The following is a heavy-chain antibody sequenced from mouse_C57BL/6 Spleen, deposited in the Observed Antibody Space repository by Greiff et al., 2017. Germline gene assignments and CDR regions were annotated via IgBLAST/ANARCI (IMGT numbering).Heavy chain of an antibody. Sequence: EVKLVESGGGLVQPGGSMKLSCVASEFIFSNYWMNWVRQSPEKGLEWLAQIRLQSENCATHYAESVKGRFTISRDDSKSSVYLQINNLRAEATGIYYCTMIYYDYGFAYWGQGTLVTVSA. CDR2: IRLQSENCAT. V-gene: IGHV6-3*01. CDR3: TMIYYDYGFAY. J-gene: IGHJ3*01. D-gene: IGHD2-4*01. CDR1: EFIFSNYW.